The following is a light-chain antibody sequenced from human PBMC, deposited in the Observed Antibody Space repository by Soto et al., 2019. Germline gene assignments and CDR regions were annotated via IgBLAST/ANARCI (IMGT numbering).Light chain of an antibody. J-gene: IGKJ4*01. CDR2: DAS. Sequence: DIQMTQSPSTLSASVGDRVTITCRASQIIGTWLAWYQQKPGKAPKLLIYDASNLETGVPSRFSGSRSGTEFTLTISSLQPDDLETYYCQQYNTYPLTFGGVTKVELK. CDR3: QQYNTYPLT. CDR1: QIIGTW. V-gene: IGKV1-5*01.